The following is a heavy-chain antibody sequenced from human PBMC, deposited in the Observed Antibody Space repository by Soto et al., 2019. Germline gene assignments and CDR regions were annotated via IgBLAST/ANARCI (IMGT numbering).Heavy chain of an antibody. V-gene: IGHV3-23*01. CDR2: ISGTSDMT. D-gene: IGHD4-4*01. Sequence: EVQLLESGGDPVEPGGSLRLSCVGSGFTFSSYPMNWVRQAPGKGLEWVSAISGTSDMTYYANSVTGRFTISRDNSKNTLYLQVSSLRVEDTAIYYCAKYRWGATTVTSINWGRGTLVTVSS. J-gene: IGHJ1*01. CDR3: AKYRWGATTVTSIN. CDR1: GFTFSSYP.